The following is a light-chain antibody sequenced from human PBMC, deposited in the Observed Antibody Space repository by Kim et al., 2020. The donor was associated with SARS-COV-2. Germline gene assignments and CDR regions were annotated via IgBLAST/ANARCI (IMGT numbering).Light chain of an antibody. CDR2: DAS. J-gene: IGKJ1*01. V-gene: IGKV3-11*01. Sequence: EIVLTQSPATLSLSPGERATLSCRASQSVSSYLAWYQQKPGQAPRLLIYDASNRATGIPARFSGGGSGTDFTLTISSLEPEDFAVYYCHQRSSCSPGTFGQGTKVDIK. CDR3: HQRSSCSPGT. CDR1: QSVSSY.